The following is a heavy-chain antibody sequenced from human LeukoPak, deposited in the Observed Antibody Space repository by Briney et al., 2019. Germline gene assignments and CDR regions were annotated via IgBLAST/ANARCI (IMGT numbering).Heavy chain of an antibody. CDR1: GFTFNSYS. V-gene: IGHV3-21*01. CDR3: ARATSGAFDI. D-gene: IGHD6-6*01. J-gene: IGHJ3*02. Sequence: GGSLRLSCAASGFTFNSYSMNWVRQAPGKGLEWVSFISSSSSYIYYSDSVKGRFTVSRDNAKNSLYLEMNSLRAEDTAVYYCARATSGAFDIWGQGTMVTVSS. CDR2: ISSSSSYI.